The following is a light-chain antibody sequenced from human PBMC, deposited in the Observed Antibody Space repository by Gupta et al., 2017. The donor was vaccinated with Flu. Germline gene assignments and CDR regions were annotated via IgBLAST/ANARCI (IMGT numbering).Light chain of an antibody. J-gene: IGKJ4*02. Sequence: DIQMPQSLSALSASVGDRVTITSPASQSIGTYFNWYQQRPGKAPKLLTFAASTLQSGVPARFSGSGSGADFTLTISSLQADDFATFYCQQSYTPPPTFGRGTRVEFK. CDR3: QQSYTPPPT. CDR1: QSIGTY. CDR2: AAS. V-gene: IGKV1-39*01.